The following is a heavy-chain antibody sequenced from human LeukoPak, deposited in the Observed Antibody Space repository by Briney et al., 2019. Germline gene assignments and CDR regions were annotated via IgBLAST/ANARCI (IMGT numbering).Heavy chain of an antibody. V-gene: IGHV1-69*05. J-gene: IGHJ4*02. CDR2: IIPIFGTA. D-gene: IGHD6-13*01. CDR1: GGTFSSYA. CDR3: ARVAAAGLYYFDY. Sequence: SVKVSCKASGGTFSSYAISWVRQAPGQGLEWMGGIIPIFGTANYAQKFQGRVTITTDESTSTAYMELSSLRSEDTAVYYCARVAAAGLYYFDYWGQGTLVTVSS.